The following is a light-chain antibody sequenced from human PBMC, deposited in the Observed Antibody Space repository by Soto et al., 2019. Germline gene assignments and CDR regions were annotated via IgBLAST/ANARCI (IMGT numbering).Light chain of an antibody. J-gene: IGKJ2*01. CDR3: QQSHSFPLT. Sequence: DIQMTQSPSSLSTSVGDTVTITCRASQSISPYLNWYQQKPGRAPRLLIFAASRLQSGVPSRFSDSGSGTEFTLTISSLQLEDFATYYCQQSHSFPLTFGQGTKLDIK. V-gene: IGKV1-39*01. CDR2: AAS. CDR1: QSISPY.